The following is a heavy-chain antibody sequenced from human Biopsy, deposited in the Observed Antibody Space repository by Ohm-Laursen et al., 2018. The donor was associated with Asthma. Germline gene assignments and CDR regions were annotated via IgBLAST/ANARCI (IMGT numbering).Heavy chain of an antibody. CDR1: GFTFGDYC. CDR3: TRREYSDSRISPLDL. V-gene: IGHV3-7*01. J-gene: IGHJ3*01. CDR2: IKHDGSEK. Sequence: SLRLSCAVSGFTFGDYCMSWVRQVPGQGLEWVANIKHDGSEKNHVDSLKGRFTISRDNAKNSLYLQMNSLRAEDTAVYYCTRREYSDSRISPLDLWGHGTMVTVSS. D-gene: IGHD3-22*01.